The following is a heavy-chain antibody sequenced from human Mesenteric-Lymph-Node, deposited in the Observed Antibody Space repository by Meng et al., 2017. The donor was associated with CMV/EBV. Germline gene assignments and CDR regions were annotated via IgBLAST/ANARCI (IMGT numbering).Heavy chain of an antibody. CDR1: GFTFSSYS. CDR3: ARDGNGDYSWFDY. J-gene: IGHJ4*02. D-gene: IGHD4-17*01. V-gene: IGHV3-48*04. Sequence: GGSLRLSCAASGFTFSSYSMNWVRQAPGKGLEWVSYMSSSSSTIYYADSVKGRFTISRDNAKNSLYLQMNSLRAEDTAVYYCARDGNGDYSWFDYWGQGTLVTVSS. CDR2: MSSSSSTI.